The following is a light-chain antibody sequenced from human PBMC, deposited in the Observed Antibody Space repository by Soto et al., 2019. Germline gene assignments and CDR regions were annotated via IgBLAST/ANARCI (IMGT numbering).Light chain of an antibody. CDR3: QTWDTGARVV. CDR1: SGHSGYA. V-gene: IGLV4-69*01. J-gene: IGLJ2*01. Sequence: QPVLTQSPSASASLGASVKLTCTLRSGHSGYAIAWHQQQPEKGPRYLMKLSSDGSHSKGDGIPDRFSGSSSGAERYLTISSLQSEDEADYYCQTWDTGARVVFGGGTKPTVL. CDR2: LSSDGSH.